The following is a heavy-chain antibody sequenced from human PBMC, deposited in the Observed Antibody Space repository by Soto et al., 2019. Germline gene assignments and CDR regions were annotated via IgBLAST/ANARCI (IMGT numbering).Heavy chain of an antibody. CDR1: GYTFTAYH. J-gene: IGHJ6*02. V-gene: IGHV1-2*02. D-gene: IGHD3-10*02. CDR2: INPKFGDT. CDR3: ARNMDYYYGRGSGNGHGV. Sequence: QVRSVQSGAEVKEPGDSVRVSSEASGYTFTAYHILWVRQAPGQGLEWMGWINPKFGDTGYAQDFQGRVSMTSDMSISSVYMELSRLTSDDTAIYYCARNMDYYYGRGSGNGHGVWGQGTTVTVFS.